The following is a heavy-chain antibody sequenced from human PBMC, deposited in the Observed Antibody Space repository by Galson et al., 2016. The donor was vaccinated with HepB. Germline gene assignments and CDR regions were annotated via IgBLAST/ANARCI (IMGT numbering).Heavy chain of an antibody. CDR1: GFTFSSYW. Sequence: SLRLSCAASGFTFSSYWMSWVRQAPGKGLEWVANIRYDGSQKYYVDSVKGRFTISRDNAKNSLYLQMDSLRAEDTAVYYCARDYNHCSADPMGAQGILVTVSS. D-gene: IGHD2-15*01. J-gene: IGHJ4*02. CDR2: IRYDGSQK. V-gene: IGHV3-7*01. CDR3: ARDYNHCSADPM.